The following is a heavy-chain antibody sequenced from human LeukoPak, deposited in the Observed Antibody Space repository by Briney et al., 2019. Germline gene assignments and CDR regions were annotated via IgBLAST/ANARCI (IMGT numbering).Heavy chain of an antibody. V-gene: IGHV4-30-4*08. CDR1: GGSISSGDYY. D-gene: IGHD4-17*01. J-gene: IGHJ6*03. CDR2: INHSGST. CDR3: ASRVRYYYYMDV. Sequence: SQTLSLTCTVSGGSISSGDYYWSWIRQPPGKGLEWIGEINHSGSTNNTPSLKSRVSISVDTSKNQFSLKLSSVTAADTAVYYCASRVRYYYYMDVWGKGTTVTVSS.